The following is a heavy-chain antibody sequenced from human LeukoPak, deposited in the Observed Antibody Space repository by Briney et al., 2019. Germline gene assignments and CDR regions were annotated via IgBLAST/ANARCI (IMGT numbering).Heavy chain of an antibody. CDR2: ISGSADST. D-gene: IGHD2-21*01. J-gene: IGHJ3*02. V-gene: IGHV3-23*01. CDR3: ARTPSIAWAPFGM. Sequence: GRSLRLSCAASGFTFNNFALSWVRQAPGKGLEWVAGISGSADSTYYADSVKGRFTISRDNSKNTLYVQMSSLRAEDTAVYYCARTPSIAWAPFGMWGQGTMVTVSS. CDR1: GFTFNNFA.